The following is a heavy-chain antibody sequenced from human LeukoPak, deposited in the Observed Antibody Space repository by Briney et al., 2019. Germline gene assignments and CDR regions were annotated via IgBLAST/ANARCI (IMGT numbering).Heavy chain of an antibody. Sequence: GGSLRLSCAASGFTFSSYSMNWVRQAPGKGLEWVSSISSSSSYIYYADSVKGRFTISRDNAKNSLYLQMNSLRAEDTAVYYCATYYDFWSGYPKRGTNFDYWGQGTLVTVSS. J-gene: IGHJ4*02. CDR1: GFTFSSYS. D-gene: IGHD3-3*01. CDR3: ATYYDFWSGYPKRGTNFDY. CDR2: ISSSSSYI. V-gene: IGHV3-21*01.